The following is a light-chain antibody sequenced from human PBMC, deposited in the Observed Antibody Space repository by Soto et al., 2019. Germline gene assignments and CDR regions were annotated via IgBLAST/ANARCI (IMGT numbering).Light chain of an antibody. CDR2: GAF. V-gene: IGKV3-15*01. J-gene: IGKJ4*01. CDR1: QNVSYN. CDR3: QQYTNWPPLT. Sequence: EIVMTQSPATLSVSPGETATLSSRASQNVSYNLAWYQQKPGQGPRLLIYGAFPRATGIPARFSGSGSGTVFTLTISSLQSEDFAVYYCQQYTNWPPLTFGGGTKVEIK.